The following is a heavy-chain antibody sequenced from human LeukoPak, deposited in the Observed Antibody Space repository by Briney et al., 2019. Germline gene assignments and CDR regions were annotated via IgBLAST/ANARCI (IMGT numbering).Heavy chain of an antibody. V-gene: IGHV3-30*04. J-gene: IGHJ6*03. CDR2: ISHDGRTK. D-gene: IGHD6-6*01. Sequence: GGSLRLSCVVSGFNFDNFAMHWVRQPLGKGLEWVAVISHDGRTKYYADSMKGRFTISRDNAKNSLYLQMNSLRAEDTAVYYCARTYSSSSGGRYYYYMDVWGKGTTVTVPS. CDR1: GFNFDNFA. CDR3: ARTYSSSSGGRYYYYMDV.